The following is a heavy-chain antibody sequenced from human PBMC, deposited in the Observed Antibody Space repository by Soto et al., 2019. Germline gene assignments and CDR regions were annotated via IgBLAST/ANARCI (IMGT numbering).Heavy chain of an antibody. CDR2: IKQDGSEK. Sequence: EVQVVESGGGLVQPGGSLRLSCAASGFIFSNYWMSWVRQAPGKGLEWVANIKQDGSEKHYVDSVKGRFTIPRDNADNSLYLQMNSLRAEDTAVYYCAKNNLYCSSTNCFVFDYWGQGTLVTVSS. J-gene: IGHJ4*02. CDR1: GFIFSNYW. D-gene: IGHD2-2*01. V-gene: IGHV3-7*01. CDR3: AKNNLYCSSTNCFVFDY.